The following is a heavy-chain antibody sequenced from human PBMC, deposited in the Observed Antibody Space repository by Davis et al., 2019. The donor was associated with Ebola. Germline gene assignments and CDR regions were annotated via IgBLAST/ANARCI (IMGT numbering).Heavy chain of an antibody. CDR1: GYTFTGYY. CDR3: AASTLGYCSGGSCYSLFDY. CDR2: INPNSGGT. Sequence: ASVKVSCKASGYTFTGYYLHWVRQAPGQGLEWMGWINPNSGGTNYAQKFQGWVTMTRDTSISTAYMELSRLRSEDTAVYYCAASTLGYCSGGSCYSLFDYWGQGTLVTVSS. D-gene: IGHD2-15*01. J-gene: IGHJ4*02. V-gene: IGHV1-2*04.